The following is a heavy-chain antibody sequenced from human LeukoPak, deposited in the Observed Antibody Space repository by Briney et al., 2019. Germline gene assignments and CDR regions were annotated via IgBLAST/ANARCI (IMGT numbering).Heavy chain of an antibody. D-gene: IGHD2-15*01. V-gene: IGHV3-11*01. CDR3: ARVVAATAQADY. CDR1: GFTVSSNY. Sequence: PGGSLRLSCAASGFTVSSNYMSWIRQAPGKGLEWVSYISSSGSTIYYADSVKGRFTISRDNAKNSLYLQMNSLRAEDTAVYYCARVVAATAQADYWGQGTLVTVSS. CDR2: ISSSGSTI. J-gene: IGHJ4*02.